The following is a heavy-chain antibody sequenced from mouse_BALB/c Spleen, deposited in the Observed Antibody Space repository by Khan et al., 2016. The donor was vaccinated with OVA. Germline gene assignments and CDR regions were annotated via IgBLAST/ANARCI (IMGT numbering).Heavy chain of an antibody. CDR3: ARHGYYGTSGPYFHV. CDR2: IWSDGHT. J-gene: IGHJ1*01. D-gene: IGHD2-1*01. V-gene: IGHV2-6-1*01. CDR1: GFSLTSYG. Sequence: QVQLKESGPGLVAPSQSLSITCTISGFSLTSYGVHWVSQPPGKGLEWLVVIWSDGHTTHNSDLKSRLSISKDISKCQVFLRINSLQTVVTAIDSCARHGYYGTSGPYFHVWGAGTTFTFSS.